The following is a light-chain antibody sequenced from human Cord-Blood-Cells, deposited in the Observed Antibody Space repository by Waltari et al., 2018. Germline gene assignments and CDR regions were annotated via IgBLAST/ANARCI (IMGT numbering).Light chain of an antibody. CDR3: LQDYNYPYT. CDR2: AAS. V-gene: IGKV1-6*01. Sequence: AIQMTQNPSSLSASVGNRVTITCRASQGIRNDLGWYQQKPGKAPKLLIYAASSLQSGVPSRFSGSGSGTYFTLTISSLQPEDFATYYCLQDYNYPYTFGQGTKLEIK. J-gene: IGKJ2*01. CDR1: QGIRND.